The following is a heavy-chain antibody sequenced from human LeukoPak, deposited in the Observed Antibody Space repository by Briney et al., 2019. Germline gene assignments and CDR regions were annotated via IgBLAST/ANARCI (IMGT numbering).Heavy chain of an antibody. CDR1: GFSFGTFW. J-gene: IGHJ4*02. D-gene: IGHD3-16*01. Sequence: GGSLRLSCAASGFSFGTFWMSWVRQAPGKGLEWVANIKPDGRERYYVDSVKGRFTVSRDNAQNSLYLQMNSLTVDEMAVYYCVKDWRSASDPVFDYSGQGTLVTVSS. CDR2: IKPDGRER. CDR3: VKDWRSASDPVFDY. V-gene: IGHV3-7*01.